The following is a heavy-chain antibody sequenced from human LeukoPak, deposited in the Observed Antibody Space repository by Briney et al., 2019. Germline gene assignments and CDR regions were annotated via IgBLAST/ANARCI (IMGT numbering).Heavy chain of an antibody. J-gene: IGHJ6*02. V-gene: IGHV3-21*01. D-gene: IGHD2-15*01. CDR2: ISSSSSYI. Sequence: GGSLRLSCAASGFTFSSYSMNWVRQAPGKGLEWVSPISSSSSYIYYADSVKGRFTISRDNAKNSLYLQMNSLRAEDTAVYYCARSSDGVVVASMDVWGQGTAVTVSS. CDR3: ARSSDGVVVASMDV. CDR1: GFTFSSYS.